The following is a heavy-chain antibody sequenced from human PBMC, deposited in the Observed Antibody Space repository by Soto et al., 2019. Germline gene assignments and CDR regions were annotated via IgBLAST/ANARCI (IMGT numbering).Heavy chain of an antibody. D-gene: IGHD3-22*01. J-gene: IGHJ4*02. CDR1: GYSVSSSDYY. Sequence: SETLSLTCSVSGYSVSSSDYYWAWIRQPPGKGLEWIGSMLYSGLTYYNPSLKSRVTLSVDTSKNQFSVRLNSVTASDTAVYYCARDRAHFYESSGRLDLWGQGMLVTVSS. CDR2: MLYSGLT. V-gene: IGHV4-39*02. CDR3: ARDRAHFYESSGRLDL.